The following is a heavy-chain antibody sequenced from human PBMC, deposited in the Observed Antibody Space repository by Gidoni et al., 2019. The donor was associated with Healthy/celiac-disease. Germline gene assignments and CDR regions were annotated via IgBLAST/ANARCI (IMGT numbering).Heavy chain of an antibody. Sequence: EVPLVESGGGWVQRGGSLRLSCAATGFTFSSSAMSWGSQVPGKGLEWVSANSGNGGSTYYADSVKGRFTISRDNSKNTLYLQMNSLRAEDTAVYYCAKDQGEAAVFREGYWGQGTLVTVSS. CDR1: GFTFSSSA. V-gene: IGHV3-23*04. CDR2: NSGNGGST. J-gene: IGHJ4*02. D-gene: IGHD6-13*01. CDR3: AKDQGEAAVFREGY.